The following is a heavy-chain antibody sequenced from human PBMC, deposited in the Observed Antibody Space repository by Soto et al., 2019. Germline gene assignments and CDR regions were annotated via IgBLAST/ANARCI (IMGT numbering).Heavy chain of an antibody. CDR3: AKDLYDILTGCPFDY. V-gene: IGHV3-23*01. Sequence: HPGGSLRLSCAASGFTFSSYAMSWVRQAPGKGLEWVSAISGSGGSTYYADSVKGRFTISRDNSKNTLYLQMNSLRAEDTAVYYCAKDLYDILTGCPFDYWGQGTLVTVSS. J-gene: IGHJ4*02. CDR1: GFTFSSYA. D-gene: IGHD3-9*01. CDR2: ISGSGGST.